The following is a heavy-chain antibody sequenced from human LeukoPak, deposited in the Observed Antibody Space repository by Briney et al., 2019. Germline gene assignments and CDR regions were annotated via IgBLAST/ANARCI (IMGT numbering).Heavy chain of an antibody. V-gene: IGHV3-74*01. J-gene: IGHJ3*02. CDR1: GFTFSSYW. D-gene: IGHD3-3*01. CDR3: ARVHYDFWSGWEGGPFDI. CDR2: MKRDGSST. Sequence: GASLRLSCAASGFTFSSYWMHWVRQAPGKGLVWVSRMKRDGSSTSYADSVKGRFTISRDNAKNTLYLQMNSLRAEDTAVYYCARVHYDFWSGWEGGPFDIWGQGTMVTVSS.